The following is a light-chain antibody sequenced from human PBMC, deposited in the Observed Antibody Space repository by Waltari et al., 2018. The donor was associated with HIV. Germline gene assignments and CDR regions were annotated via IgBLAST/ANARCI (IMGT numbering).Light chain of an antibody. J-gene: IGKJ2*01. V-gene: IGKV3-15*01. CDR1: QSVDAM. Sequence: EIVMTQSPVTLSVSPGERATLSCRASQSVDAMLAWYQQKPGQAPRLLIYGASERDTGVPVRFSGSGSGTEFTLTISSLQSEDYAVYYCQQYVDWPRTFGQGTKVEVK. CDR2: GAS. CDR3: QQYVDWPRT.